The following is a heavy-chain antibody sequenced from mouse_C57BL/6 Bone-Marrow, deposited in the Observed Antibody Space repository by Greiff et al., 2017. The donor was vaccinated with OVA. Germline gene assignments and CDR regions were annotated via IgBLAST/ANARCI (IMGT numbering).Heavy chain of an antibody. J-gene: IGHJ2*01. D-gene: IGHD1-1*01. Sequence: QVQLQQPGAELVKPGASVKMSCKASGYTFTSYWITWVKQRPGQGLEWIGDIYPGSGSTNYNEKFKSKATLTVDTSSSTAYMQLSSLTSEDSAVYYCAREGGTTVANYFDYWGQGTTLTVSS. V-gene: IGHV1-55*01. CDR3: AREGGTTVANYFDY. CDR2: IYPGSGST. CDR1: GYTFTSYW.